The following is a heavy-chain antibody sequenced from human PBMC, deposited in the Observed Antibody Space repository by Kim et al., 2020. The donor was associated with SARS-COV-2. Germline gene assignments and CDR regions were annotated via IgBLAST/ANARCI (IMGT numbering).Heavy chain of an antibody. J-gene: IGHJ4*02. CDR3: ATTLSVAGLDY. Sequence: GGSLRLSCAASGFTFSSYGMHWVRQAPGKGLEWVAVISYDGSNKYYADSVKGRFTISRDNSKNTLYLQMNSLRAEDTAVYYCATTLSVAGLDYWGQGTLVTVSS. V-gene: IGHV3-30*03. CDR2: ISYDGSNK. CDR1: GFTFSSYG. D-gene: IGHD6-19*01.